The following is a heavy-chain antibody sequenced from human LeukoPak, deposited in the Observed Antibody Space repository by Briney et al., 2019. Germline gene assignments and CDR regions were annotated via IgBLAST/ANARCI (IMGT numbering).Heavy chain of an antibody. D-gene: IGHD2-15*01. V-gene: IGHV1-46*01. CDR1: GYTFTSYY. Sequence: ASVKVSCKASGYTFTSYYMRWVRQAPGQGLEWMGIINPSGGSTSYAQKFQGRVTMTRDMSTSTVYMELSSLRSEDTAVYYCARDSRYCSGGSCYPFDYWGQGTLVTVSS. J-gene: IGHJ4*02. CDR3: ARDSRYCSGGSCYPFDY. CDR2: INPSGGST.